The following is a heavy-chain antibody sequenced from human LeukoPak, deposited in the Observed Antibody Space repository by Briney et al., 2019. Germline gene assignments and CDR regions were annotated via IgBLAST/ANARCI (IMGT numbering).Heavy chain of an antibody. Sequence: SETLSLTCIVSGGSISSYYWSWIRQPPGKGLEWIGYIYYSGSTNYNPSLKSRVTISLDTSKNKFSLRLNSVTAADTAVYYCARGGPVGVDYWGQGTLVTVSS. D-gene: IGHD3-10*01. CDR1: GGSISSYY. J-gene: IGHJ4*02. CDR2: IYYSGST. CDR3: ARGGPVGVDY. V-gene: IGHV4-59*01.